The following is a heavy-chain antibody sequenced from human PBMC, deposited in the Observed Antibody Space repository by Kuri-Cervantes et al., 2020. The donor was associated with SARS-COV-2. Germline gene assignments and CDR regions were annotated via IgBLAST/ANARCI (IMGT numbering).Heavy chain of an antibody. Sequence: GESLKISCAGSGFSFSTYSMNWVRQAPGKGLEWTPYIGVGGTPIYYADSVRGRFTISRDNAKNSAYLQMSSLRDEDTAIYYCVIGAGGNSWGQGTLVTVSS. V-gene: IGHV3-48*02. J-gene: IGHJ4*02. CDR1: GFSFSTYS. CDR3: VIGAGGNS. CDR2: IGVGGTPI. D-gene: IGHD3-16*01.